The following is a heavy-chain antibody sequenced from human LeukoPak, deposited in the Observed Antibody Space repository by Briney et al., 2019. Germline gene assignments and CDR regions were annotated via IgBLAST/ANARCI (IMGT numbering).Heavy chain of an antibody. J-gene: IGHJ4*02. D-gene: IGHD3-16*01. CDR2: TNPKSGVT. V-gene: IGHV1-2*02. CDR1: GYTFSDYF. Sequence: GASVRVSCKASGYTFSDYFVHWVRQAPGQGLEWMGWTNPKSGVTKYTQKFQGRVTIVRDTATSTVYMDLSSLTSDDTAVYFCARGWGSLYYFDFWGQGTLVTVSS. CDR3: ARGWGSLYYFDF.